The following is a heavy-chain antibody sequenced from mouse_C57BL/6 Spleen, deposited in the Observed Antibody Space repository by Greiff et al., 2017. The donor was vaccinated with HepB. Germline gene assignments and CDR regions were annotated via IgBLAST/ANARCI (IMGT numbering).Heavy chain of an antibody. CDR3: ARGGYDYDGYYYAMDY. CDR2: INPNNGGT. V-gene: IGHV1-18*01. J-gene: IGHJ4*01. D-gene: IGHD2-4*01. CDR1: GYTFTDYN. Sequence: VQLQQSGPELVKPGASVKIPCKASGYTFTDYNMDWVKQSHGKSLEWIGDINPNNGGTIYNQKFKGKATLTVDKSSSTAYMELRSLTSEDTAVYYCARGGYDYDGYYYAMDYWGQGTSVTVSS.